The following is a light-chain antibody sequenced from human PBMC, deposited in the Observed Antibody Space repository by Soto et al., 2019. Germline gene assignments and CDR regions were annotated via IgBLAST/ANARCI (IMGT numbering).Light chain of an antibody. V-gene: IGKV3-20*01. CDR3: QHYRSSPLT. Sequence: EIVLTQSPGTLSLSPGERATLFCRAGQSVISGDLAWYQQKPGQAPRLLIYGASNRATGIPDRFSGSGSGTDFTLTISSLEPEDVAVYYCQHYRSSPLTFGGGTKVDI. CDR1: QSVISGD. CDR2: GAS. J-gene: IGKJ4*01.